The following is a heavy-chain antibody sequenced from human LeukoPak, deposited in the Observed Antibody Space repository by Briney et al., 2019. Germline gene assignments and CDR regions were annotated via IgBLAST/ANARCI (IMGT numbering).Heavy chain of an antibody. Sequence: SETLSLTCTVSGGSISSSSYYWGWIRQPPGKGLERIGSIYYSGSTYYNPSLKSRVTISVDTSKNQFSLKLSSVTAADTAVYYCARRVPAAWNWFDPWGQGTLVTVSS. D-gene: IGHD2-2*01. CDR2: IYYSGST. V-gene: IGHV4-39*07. J-gene: IGHJ5*02. CDR1: GGSISSSSYY. CDR3: ARRVPAAWNWFDP.